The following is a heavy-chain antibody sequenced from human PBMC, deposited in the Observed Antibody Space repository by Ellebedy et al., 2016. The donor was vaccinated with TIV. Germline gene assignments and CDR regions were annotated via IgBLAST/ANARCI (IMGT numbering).Heavy chain of an antibody. CDR2: ISTSGYTK. D-gene: IGHD1-26*01. CDR1: GLTFSTSA. Sequence: GGSLRLSCAVSGLTFSTSAMSWVRQAPGKGLEWVSHISTSGYTKYYAESVKGRFTISRDNAKNSLYLQMNSLRDEETAVYYCARDERARSFWGQGTLVTVSS. V-gene: IGHV3-48*02. J-gene: IGHJ4*02. CDR3: ARDERARSF.